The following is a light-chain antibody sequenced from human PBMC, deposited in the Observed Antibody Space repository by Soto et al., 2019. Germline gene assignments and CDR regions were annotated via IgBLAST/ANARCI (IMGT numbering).Light chain of an antibody. CDR2: DVS. J-gene: IGLJ2*01. V-gene: IGLV2-14*01. CDR1: SSDVGGYNY. Sequence: QSALTQPASVSGSPGQSITISCTGTSSDVGGYNYVSWYQQHPGKAPKLMIYDVSNRPSGVSNRFSGSKSGNTASLTISGLQAEDEGDYYCSSYTITTTVVYGGGTKLTVL. CDR3: SSYTITTTVV.